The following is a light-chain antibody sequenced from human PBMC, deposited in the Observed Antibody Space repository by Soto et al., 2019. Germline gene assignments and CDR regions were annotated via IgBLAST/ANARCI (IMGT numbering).Light chain of an antibody. J-gene: IGKJ1*01. Sequence: DIQMTQSPSSLSASVGDRVTITCRASQSISSDLNWYQQKPGKAPKVLIFDASSLESGVPSRFSGSGSATEFTLTISSLQPDDFATYYCQQYSTYPWTFGQGTRWIS. V-gene: IGKV1-5*01. CDR2: DAS. CDR3: QQYSTYPWT. CDR1: QSISSD.